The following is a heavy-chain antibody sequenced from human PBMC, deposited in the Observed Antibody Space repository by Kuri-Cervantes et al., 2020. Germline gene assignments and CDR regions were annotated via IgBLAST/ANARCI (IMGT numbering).Heavy chain of an antibody. CDR2: INHSGST. J-gene: IGHJ6*03. CDR3: ARDLADKWHYYYYMDV. D-gene: IGHD5-12*01. Sequence: SETLSLTCTVSGGSISSYYWSWIRQPPGKGLEWIGEINHSGSTNYNPSLKSRVTISVDKSKNQFSLKLSSVTAADTAVYYCARDLADKWHYYYYMDVWGKGTTVTVSS. V-gene: IGHV4-34*01. CDR1: GGSISSYY.